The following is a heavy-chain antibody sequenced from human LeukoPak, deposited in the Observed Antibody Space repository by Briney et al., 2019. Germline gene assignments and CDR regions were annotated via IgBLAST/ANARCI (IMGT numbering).Heavy chain of an antibody. CDR2: ISGSGGST. D-gene: IGHD3-22*01. Sequence: SGGSLRLSCAASGFTFSSYAMSWVRQAPGKGLEWVSAISGSGGSTYYADSVKGRFTISRDNSKNTLYLQMNSLRAEDTAVYYCAKRMDGSSGYWPWGQGTLVTVSS. CDR1: GFTFSSYA. CDR3: AKRMDGSSGYWP. J-gene: IGHJ5*02. V-gene: IGHV3-23*01.